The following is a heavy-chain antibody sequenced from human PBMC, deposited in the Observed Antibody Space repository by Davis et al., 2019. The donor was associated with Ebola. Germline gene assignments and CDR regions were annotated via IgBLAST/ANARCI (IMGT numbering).Heavy chain of an antibody. CDR3: ARGHTYGSMVYGMDV. Sequence: SETLSLTCAVHGGSLSGYFWTWIRQPPGKGLEWIGNNYYSGNTYYKPSLKSRVTIFVDRSKNQFSLKLSSVTAADTAVYYCARGHTYGSMVYGMDVWGQGTTVTVSS. D-gene: IGHD5-18*01. V-gene: IGHV4-34*01. CDR2: NYYSGNT. J-gene: IGHJ6*02. CDR1: GGSLSGYF.